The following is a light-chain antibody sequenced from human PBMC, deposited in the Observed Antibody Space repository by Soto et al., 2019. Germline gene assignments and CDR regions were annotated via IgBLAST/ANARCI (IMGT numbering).Light chain of an antibody. J-gene: IGKJ1*01. CDR2: QSF. CDR3: QQHNSYSWT. Sequence: DLQMTQSPSTLSASVGDRVTITCRASQSISYWLAWYQQKPGKAPKLLLYQSFSLESGVPSRFTGSGSGTEYTLTISSLQHHDFATYYCQQHNSYSWTFGQGTNVEI. V-gene: IGKV1-5*01. CDR1: QSISYW.